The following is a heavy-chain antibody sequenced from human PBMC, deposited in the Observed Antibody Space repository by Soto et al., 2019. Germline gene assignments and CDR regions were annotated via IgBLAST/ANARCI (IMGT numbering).Heavy chain of an antibody. J-gene: IGHJ4*02. CDR1: GYNFGSYA. CDR3: AKDPRLELRGVDS. V-gene: IGHV3-23*01. D-gene: IGHD1-7*01. CDR2: IGGGGIGS. Sequence: DVHLLESGGGLVQPGGSLRLSCVASGYNFGSYAMMWVRQAPGKGLEWISTIGGGGIGSYYADSVKGRFTISRDNSKNPLYLQMNSLRAEDTGVYYCAKDPRLELRGVDSWGQGTQVTVSS.